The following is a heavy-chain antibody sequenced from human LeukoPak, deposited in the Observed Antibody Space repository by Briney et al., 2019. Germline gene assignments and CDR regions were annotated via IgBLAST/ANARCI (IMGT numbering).Heavy chain of an antibody. CDR2: INSDGSST. J-gene: IGHJ4*02. CDR3: ARTTFYDILTGAPSAFDH. Sequence: PGGSLRLSCAASGFTFSSYWMHWVRQAPGKGLVWVSRINSDGSSTSYADSVKGRFTISRDNAKNTLYLQMNSLRAEDTAVYYCARTTFYDILTGAPSAFDHWGQGTLVTVSS. CDR1: GFTFSSYW. D-gene: IGHD3-9*01. V-gene: IGHV3-74*01.